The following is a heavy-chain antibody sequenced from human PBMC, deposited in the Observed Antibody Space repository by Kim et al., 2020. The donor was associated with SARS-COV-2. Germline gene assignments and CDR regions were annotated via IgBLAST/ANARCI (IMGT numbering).Heavy chain of an antibody. CDR3: TTEDYYGSGSENWFDP. CDR2: IKSKTDGGTT. V-gene: IGHV3-15*01. D-gene: IGHD3-10*01. CDR1: GFTFSNAW. J-gene: IGHJ5*02. Sequence: GGSLRLSCAASGFTFSNAWMSWVRQAPGKGLEWVGRIKSKTDGGTTDYAAPVKGRFTISRDDSKNTLYLQMNSLKTEDTAVYYCTTEDYYGSGSENWFDPWGQGTLVTVSS.